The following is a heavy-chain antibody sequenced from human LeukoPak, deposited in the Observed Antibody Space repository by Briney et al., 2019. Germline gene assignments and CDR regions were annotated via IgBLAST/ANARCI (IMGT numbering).Heavy chain of an antibody. D-gene: IGHD5-18*01. V-gene: IGHV5-10-1*01. Sequence: GESLRISCKGSGYSFTSYCITWVRQMPGKGLEWMGRIVPGDSYTIHNPSFQGHVTISTDKSIRTAYLQWSSLAASDTAMYYCARRGYSYAYDYWGQGTLVTVSS. CDR3: ARRGYSYAYDY. CDR1: GYSFTSYC. CDR2: IVPGDSYT. J-gene: IGHJ4*02.